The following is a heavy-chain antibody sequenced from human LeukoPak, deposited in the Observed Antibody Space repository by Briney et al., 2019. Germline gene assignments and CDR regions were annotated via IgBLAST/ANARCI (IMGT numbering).Heavy chain of an antibody. J-gene: IGHJ4*02. CDR1: GFTFSSYA. V-gene: IGHV3-23*01. CDR2: ISGSGGST. D-gene: IGHD3-22*01. Sequence: GGSLRLSCAASGFTFSSYAMSWVRQAPGKGLEWVSAISGSGGSTYYADSVKGRFTISRDNSKNTLYLQINSLRAEDTAVYYCAKDLGYDSSGYSDYWGQGTLVTVSS. CDR3: AKDLGYDSSGYSDY.